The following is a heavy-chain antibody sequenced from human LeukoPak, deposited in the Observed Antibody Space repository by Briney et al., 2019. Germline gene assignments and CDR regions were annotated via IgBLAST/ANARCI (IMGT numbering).Heavy chain of an antibody. D-gene: IGHD3-22*01. CDR1: GFTFSSYA. CDR3: AKVMEVVVGFPFDY. Sequence: GGSLRLSCAASGFTFSSYAMSWVRQAPGKGLEWVSAISGSGGSTYHADSVKGRFTISRDNSKNTLYLQMNSLRAEDTAVYYCAKVMEVVVGFPFDYWGQGTLVTVSS. CDR2: ISGSGGST. J-gene: IGHJ4*02. V-gene: IGHV3-23*01.